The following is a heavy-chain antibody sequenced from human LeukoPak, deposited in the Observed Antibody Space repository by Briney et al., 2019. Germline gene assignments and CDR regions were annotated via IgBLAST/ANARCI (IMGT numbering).Heavy chain of an antibody. Sequence: GGSLRLSCAASGFTFSSYGMNWVRQAPGKGLEWVSYISRSTSTIYYADSVKGRFTISRDNAENSLYLQMNSLRDEDTAVYYCARDHDYGDYVSDYWGQGTLVTVSS. D-gene: IGHD4-17*01. CDR2: ISRSTSTI. CDR1: GFTFSSYG. J-gene: IGHJ4*02. V-gene: IGHV3-48*02. CDR3: ARDHDYGDYVSDY.